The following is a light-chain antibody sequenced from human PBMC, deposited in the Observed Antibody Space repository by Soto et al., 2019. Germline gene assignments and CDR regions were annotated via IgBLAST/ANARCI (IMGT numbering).Light chain of an antibody. CDR2: EVS. J-gene: IGLJ1*01. Sequence: QSVLTQPPSASGSPGQSVTISCTGTGSDVGDYNYVSWYQQHPGKAPKLMIYEVSKRPSGVPDRFSGSKSGNTASLTVSGLQAEDEANYYCSPYTGSSYVFGTGTKVTV. V-gene: IGLV2-8*01. CDR1: GSDVGDYNY. CDR3: SPYTGSSYV.